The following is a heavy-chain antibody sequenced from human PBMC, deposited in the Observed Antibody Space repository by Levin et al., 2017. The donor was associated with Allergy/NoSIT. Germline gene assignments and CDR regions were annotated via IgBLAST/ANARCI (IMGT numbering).Heavy chain of an antibody. V-gene: IGHV4-39*01. CDR1: GGSISSSSYY. Sequence: SETLSLTCTVSGGSISSSSYYWGWIRQPPGKGLEWIGSIYYSGSTYYNPSLKSRVTISVDTSKNQFSLKLSSVTAADTAVYYCAEAAAGQYWGQGTLVTVSS. J-gene: IGHJ4*02. CDR3: AEAAAGQY. D-gene: IGHD6-13*01. CDR2: IYYSGST.